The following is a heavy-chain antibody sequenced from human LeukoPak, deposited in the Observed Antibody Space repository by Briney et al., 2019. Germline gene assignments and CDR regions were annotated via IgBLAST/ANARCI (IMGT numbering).Heavy chain of an antibody. J-gene: IGHJ6*03. CDR1: GGTFSSYA. CDR3: CVIKTGTEYYYYYYMDV. D-gene: IGHD1-7*01. CDR2: IIPIFGTA. Sequence: SVKVSCKASGGTFSSYAISWVRQAPGQGLEWMGGIIPIFGTANYAQKFQGGVTITADESTSTAYMELSSLRSEDTAVYYCCVIKTGTEYYYYYYMDVWGKGTTVTVSS. V-gene: IGHV1-69*13.